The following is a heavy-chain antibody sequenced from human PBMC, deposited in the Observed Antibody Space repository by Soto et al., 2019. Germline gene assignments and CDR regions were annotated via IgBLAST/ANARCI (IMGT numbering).Heavy chain of an antibody. J-gene: IGHJ4*02. CDR3: ATDLPILSPQVDY. Sequence: GASVKVSCKASGYSFTSYAIYWLRHAPGQRLEWMGWINAGNGNTKVPQKFQGRVTMTTDTSTSTAYMELRSLRSDDTAVYYCATDLPILSPQVDYWGQGTLVTVSS. V-gene: IGHV1-3*01. CDR1: GYSFTSYA. D-gene: IGHD3-16*01. CDR2: INAGNGNT.